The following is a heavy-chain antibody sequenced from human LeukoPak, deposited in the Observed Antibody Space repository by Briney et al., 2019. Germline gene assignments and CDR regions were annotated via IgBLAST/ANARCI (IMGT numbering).Heavy chain of an antibody. CDR1: GFSVSINY. Sequence: PGGSLRLSCAASGFSVSINYMSWVRQAPGKGLEWVSLIYGGGNTYYADSVKGRFTISRDNAKNSLYLQMDSLRAEDTAVYYCARALWSGHYYFDYWGQGTLVTVSS. J-gene: IGHJ4*02. V-gene: IGHV3-53*01. CDR3: ARALWSGHYYFDY. D-gene: IGHD3-3*01. CDR2: IYGGGNT.